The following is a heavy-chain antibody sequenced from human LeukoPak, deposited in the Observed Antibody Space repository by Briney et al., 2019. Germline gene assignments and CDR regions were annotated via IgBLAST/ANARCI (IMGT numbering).Heavy chain of an antibody. J-gene: IGHJ4*02. Sequence: PGGSLRLSCAASGFTFRSYWMSWVRQAPGKGLEWVANIKQDGSEKYYVDSVKGRFTISRDNAKNSLYLQMNSLRAEDTAVYYCAVKYCSSTSCYVNWGQGTLVTVSS. CDR2: IKQDGSEK. D-gene: IGHD2-2*01. CDR1: GFTFRSYW. V-gene: IGHV3-7*01. CDR3: AVKYCSSTSCYVN.